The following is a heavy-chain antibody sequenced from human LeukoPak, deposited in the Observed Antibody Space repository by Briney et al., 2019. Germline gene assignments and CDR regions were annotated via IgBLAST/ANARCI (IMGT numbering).Heavy chain of an antibody. CDR1: GGTFSSYA. J-gene: IGHJ6*02. V-gene: IGHV1-69*04. Sequence: ASVTVSCKASGGTFSSYAISWVRQAPGQGLEWMGRIIPILGIANYAQKFQGRVTITADKSTSTAYMELSSLRSEDTAVYYCARYHAGKFGMDVWGQGTTVTVSS. CDR3: ARYHAGKFGMDV. CDR2: IIPILGIA. D-gene: IGHD1-14*01.